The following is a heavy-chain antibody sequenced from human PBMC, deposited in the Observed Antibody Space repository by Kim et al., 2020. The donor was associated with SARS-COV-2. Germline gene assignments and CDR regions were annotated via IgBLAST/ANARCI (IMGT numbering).Heavy chain of an antibody. D-gene: IGHD2-15*01. CDR2: SGTT. J-gene: IGHJ4*02. CDR3: AAEISGHY. Sequence: SGTTNYAQKFQERVTSPRDMSTSTAYMELSSLRSEDTAVYYCAAEISGHYWGQGTLVTVSS. V-gene: IGHV1-58*01.